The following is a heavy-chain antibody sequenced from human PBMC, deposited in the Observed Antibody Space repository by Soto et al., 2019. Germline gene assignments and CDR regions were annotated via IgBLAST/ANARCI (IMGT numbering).Heavy chain of an antibody. D-gene: IGHD6-13*01. Sequence: GGSLRLSCAASGFTFSSYAMSWVRQAPGKGLEWVSAISGSGGSTYYADSVKGRFTISRDNSKNTLYLQMNSLRAEDTAVYYCAKDLVAAAGTRYYYGMDVWGQGTTVTVSS. CDR2: ISGSGGST. CDR3: AKDLVAAAGTRYYYGMDV. J-gene: IGHJ6*02. CDR1: GFTFSSYA. V-gene: IGHV3-23*01.